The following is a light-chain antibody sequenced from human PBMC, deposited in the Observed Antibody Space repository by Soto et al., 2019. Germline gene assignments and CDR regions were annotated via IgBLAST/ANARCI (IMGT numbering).Light chain of an antibody. CDR3: RTWDSSLSSWV. CDR2: ENN. J-gene: IGLJ3*02. V-gene: IGLV1-51*02. Sequence: QSVLTQPPSVSAAPGQKVTISCSGSSSNIGNNYVSWYQQLPGTAPKLLIYENNKRPSGIPDRFSGSKSGTSATLGITGRQTGDEADYYCRTWDSSLSSWVFGGGTKVTVL. CDR1: SSNIGNNY.